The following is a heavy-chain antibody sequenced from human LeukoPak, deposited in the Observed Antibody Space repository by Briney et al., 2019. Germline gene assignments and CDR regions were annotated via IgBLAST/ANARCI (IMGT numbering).Heavy chain of an antibody. Sequence: PSETLSLTYTVSGDSISTYFWSWIRQPPGKGLQWIGYIYYSGSTTYNPSLKSRVTISVDPSKNQFSLKLSSVTAAAPPVNSCAGEAYCGGDCYSSFDFSGQRTLGTVSS. V-gene: IGHV4-59*01. CDR3: AGEAYCGGDCYSSFDF. CDR2: IYYSGST. D-gene: IGHD2-21*02. CDR1: GDSISTYF. J-gene: IGHJ4*02.